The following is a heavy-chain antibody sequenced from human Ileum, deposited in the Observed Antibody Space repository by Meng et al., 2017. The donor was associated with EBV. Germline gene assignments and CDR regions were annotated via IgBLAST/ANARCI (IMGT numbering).Heavy chain of an antibody. CDR2: INTNTGNP. D-gene: IGHD2-2*02. CDR1: GYTFTSYA. J-gene: IGHJ2*01. V-gene: IGHV7-4-1*02. CDR3: ARGCPYPHSLRFPCSFSL. Sequence: QVQLVQSGSELNKPGASVKVSCKASGYTFTSYAMNWVRQAPGQGLEWMGWINTNTGNPTSSQGFTGRFVLSSDTSVSTANLQISSLKAEDTAVYYCARGCPYPHSLRFPCSFSLWGRGTLVTVDS.